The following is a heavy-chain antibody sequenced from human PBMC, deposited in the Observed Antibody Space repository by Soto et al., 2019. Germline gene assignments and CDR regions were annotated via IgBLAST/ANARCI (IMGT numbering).Heavy chain of an antibody. V-gene: IGHV1-3*04. Sequence: QVQLVQSGAEVRKPGASVKVSCKASGYTFKTYAMHWVRQAPGQRLEWMGWINTGNGNVKYSQKFQGRVTFTRDTYXSTAYMEVSSLRSEDTAIYYCVRSVVVRGVFTFDCWGQGTLVTVSS. CDR3: VRSVVVRGVFTFDC. CDR1: GYTFKTYA. D-gene: IGHD3-10*01. CDR2: INTGNGNV. J-gene: IGHJ4*02.